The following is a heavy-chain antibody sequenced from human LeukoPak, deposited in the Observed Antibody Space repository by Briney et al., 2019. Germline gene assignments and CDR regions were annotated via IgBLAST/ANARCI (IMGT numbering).Heavy chain of an antibody. J-gene: IGHJ4*02. CDR1: GFTFSSYA. CDR2: IKQDGSEK. CDR3: ARDRGVVVAATRAFDY. D-gene: IGHD2-15*01. V-gene: IGHV3-7*01. Sequence: GGSLRLSCAASGFTFSSYAMHWVRQAPGKGLEWVANIKQDGSEKYYVDSVKGRFTISRDNAKNSLYLQMNSLRAEDTAVYYCARDRGVVVAATRAFDYWGQGTLVTVSS.